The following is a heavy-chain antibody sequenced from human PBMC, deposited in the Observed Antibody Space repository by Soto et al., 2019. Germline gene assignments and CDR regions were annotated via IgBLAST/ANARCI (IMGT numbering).Heavy chain of an antibody. CDR1: GFTFSSYA. Sequence: PGGSLRLSCAASGFTFSSYAMHWVRQAPGKGLEWVAVISYDGSNKYYADSVKGRFTISRDNSKNTLYLQMNSLRAEDTAVYYCARDSSRSWNPLYYYYYGMDVWGQGTTVTVSS. J-gene: IGHJ6*02. V-gene: IGHV3-30-3*01. CDR2: ISYDGSNK. CDR3: ARDSSRSWNPLYYYYYGMDV. D-gene: IGHD2-2*01.